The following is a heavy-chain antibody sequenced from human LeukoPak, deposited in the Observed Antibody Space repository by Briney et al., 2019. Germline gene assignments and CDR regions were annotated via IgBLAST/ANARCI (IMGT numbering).Heavy chain of an antibody. D-gene: IGHD2-15*01. CDR1: GFTFSNYW. CDR2: ISGSGGST. J-gene: IGHJ6*03. Sequence: GGSLRLSXAASGFTFSNYWMHWVGQLPGKGLVWVSAISGSGGSTYYADSVKGRFTISRDNSKNTLYLQMNSLRAEDTAVYYCAKGGGCSGGSCYTHYYYYYMDVWGKGTTVTVSS. CDR3: AKGGGCSGGSCYTHYYYYYMDV. V-gene: IGHV3-23*01.